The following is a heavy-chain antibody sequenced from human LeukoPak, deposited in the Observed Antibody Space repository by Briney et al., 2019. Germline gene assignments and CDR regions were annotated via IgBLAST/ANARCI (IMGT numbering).Heavy chain of an antibody. D-gene: IGHD3-22*01. CDR2: ISSYNANT. Sequence: ASVNVSCKAYGYTFTSYGINWLRQAPWQGLEWMGWISSYNANTYYDQKVHGKVTMTTDTATSTAYMELRSLRSDDTAVYYCARDLSTRFHDTSGYSSFDYWGQGTLVTVSS. CDR3: ARDLSTRFHDTSGYSSFDY. J-gene: IGHJ4*02. V-gene: IGHV1-18*01. CDR1: GYTFTSYG.